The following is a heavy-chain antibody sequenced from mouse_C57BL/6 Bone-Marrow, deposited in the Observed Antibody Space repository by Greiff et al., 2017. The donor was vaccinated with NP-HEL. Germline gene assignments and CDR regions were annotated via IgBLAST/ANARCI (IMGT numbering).Heavy chain of an antibody. Sequence: QVQLQQSVAELVKPGASVKLSCKASGYTFTSYWMQWVKQRPGQGLEWIGEIDPSDSYTNYNQKFKGKATLTVDTSSSTAYMQLSSLTSEDSAVYYCARHGSSNYFDYWGQGTTLTVSS. J-gene: IGHJ2*01. CDR2: IDPSDSYT. D-gene: IGHD1-1*01. CDR3: ARHGSSNYFDY. CDR1: GYTFTSYW. V-gene: IGHV1-50*01.